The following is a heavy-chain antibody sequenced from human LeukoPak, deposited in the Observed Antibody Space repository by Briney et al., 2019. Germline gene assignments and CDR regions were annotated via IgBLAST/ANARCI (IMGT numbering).Heavy chain of an antibody. CDR3: ARDYSGLYFDY. CDR2: ISSSSSTI. V-gene: IGHV3-48*04. CDR1: GFTFSSYS. Sequence: GGSLRLSCAASGFTFSSYSMNWVRQAPGKGLEWVSYISSSSSTIYYADSVKGRFTISRDNAKNSLYLQMNSLRAEDTAVYYCARDYSGLYFDYWGQGTLVTVSS. D-gene: IGHD3-10*01. J-gene: IGHJ4*02.